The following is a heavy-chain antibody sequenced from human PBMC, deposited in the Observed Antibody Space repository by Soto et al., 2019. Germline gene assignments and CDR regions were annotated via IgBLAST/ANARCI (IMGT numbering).Heavy chain of an antibody. V-gene: IGHV3-15*01. Sequence: GGSLRLSCAASGFTFSNAWMSWVRQAPGKGLEWVGRIKSKTDGGTTDYAAPVKGRFTISRDDSKNKLYLQMNSLKTEDTAVYYCNTGRRVGATTLDYWGQGTIVTVYS. CDR3: NTGRRVGATTLDY. CDR2: IKSKTDGGTT. J-gene: IGHJ4*02. CDR1: GFTFSNAW. D-gene: IGHD1-26*01.